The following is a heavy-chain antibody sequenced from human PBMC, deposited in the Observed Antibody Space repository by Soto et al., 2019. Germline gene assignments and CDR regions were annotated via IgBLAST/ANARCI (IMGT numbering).Heavy chain of an antibody. CDR2: ISYDGSNK. J-gene: IGHJ6*02. D-gene: IGHD3-3*01. CDR3: ARDHYDFWSDHYYGMDV. V-gene: IGHV3-30-3*01. Sequence: GGSLRLSCAASGFTFSSYAMHWVRQAPGKGLEWVAVISYDGSNKYYADSVKGRFTISRDNSKNTLYLQMNSLRAEDTAVYYCARDHYDFWSDHYYGMDVWGQGTTVTVSS. CDR1: GFTFSSYA.